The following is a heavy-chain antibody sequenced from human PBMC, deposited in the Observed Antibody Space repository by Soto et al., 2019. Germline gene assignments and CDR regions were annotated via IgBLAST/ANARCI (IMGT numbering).Heavy chain of an antibody. D-gene: IGHD6-13*01. CDR1: GYTFTSYG. V-gene: IGHV1-18*01. Sequence: ASVKVSCKASGYTFTSYGISWVRQAPGQGLEWMGWISAYNGNTNYAQKLQGRVTMTTDTSTSTAYMELRSLRSDDTAVYYCARDVKGYSSSWYVSRFDYWGQGTLVTVSS. CDR3: ARDVKGYSSSWYVSRFDY. J-gene: IGHJ4*02. CDR2: ISAYNGNT.